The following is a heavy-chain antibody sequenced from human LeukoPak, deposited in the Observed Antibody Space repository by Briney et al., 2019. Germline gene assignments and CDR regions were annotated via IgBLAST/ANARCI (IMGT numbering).Heavy chain of an antibody. V-gene: IGHV1-18*01. CDR2: VNVYNGDT. D-gene: IGHD3-10*01. CDR1: GYTFSSYG. CDR3: ARGPRYYYGSGSWAGEWWPLDY. J-gene: IGHJ4*02. Sequence: GASVKVSCKASGYTFSSYGFSWVRQAPGQGLEWMGWVNVYNGDTNYAQKFQGRVIMTSDASTSTGYMELTSLRSDDTAVYYCARGPRYYYGSGSWAGEWWPLDYWGQGTLVTVSS.